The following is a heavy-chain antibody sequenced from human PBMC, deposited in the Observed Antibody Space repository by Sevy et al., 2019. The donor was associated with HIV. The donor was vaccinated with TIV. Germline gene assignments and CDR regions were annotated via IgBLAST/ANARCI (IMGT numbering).Heavy chain of an antibody. J-gene: IGHJ4*02. CDR2: INQDGSEM. V-gene: IGHV3-7*01. Sequence: GGSLRLSCAASGFTFSTYGMHWVRQAPGKGLEWVANINQDGSEMYYVDSVKGRFTISRDNAESALYLQMHGLRAEDAATYFCARRYFDLWGQGTVVTVSS. CDR1: GFTFSTYG. CDR3: ARRYFDL.